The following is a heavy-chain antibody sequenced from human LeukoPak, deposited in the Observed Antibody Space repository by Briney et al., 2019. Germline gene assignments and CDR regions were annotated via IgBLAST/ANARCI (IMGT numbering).Heavy chain of an antibody. Sequence: ASVKVSCKTSGYTFTNYRINWVRQAPGQELEWMGWISPYNGNTNYPQKFQGRVTMTTDTSTSTAYMELRSLRSDDTADYYCARDVLSWGQWLIFDCWGQGTLVTVSS. J-gene: IGHJ4*02. CDR1: GYTFTNYR. V-gene: IGHV1-18*01. CDR3: ARDVLSWGQWLIFDC. CDR2: ISPYNGNT. D-gene: IGHD6-19*01.